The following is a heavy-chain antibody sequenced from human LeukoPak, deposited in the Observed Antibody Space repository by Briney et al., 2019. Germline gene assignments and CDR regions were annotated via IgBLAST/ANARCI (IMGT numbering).Heavy chain of an antibody. V-gene: IGHV4-30-4*01. CDR1: GGSINSGDYY. J-gene: IGHJ6*04. D-gene: IGHD2-21*01. CDR3: AREGGEDGMDV. CDR2: IYYSGST. Sequence: PSQTLSLTCTVSGGSINSGDYYWSWIRQPPGKGLEWIGYIYYSGSTYYNPSLKSRVTISVDTSKNQFSLKLSSVTAADTAVYYCAREGGEDGMDVWGKGTTVTVSS.